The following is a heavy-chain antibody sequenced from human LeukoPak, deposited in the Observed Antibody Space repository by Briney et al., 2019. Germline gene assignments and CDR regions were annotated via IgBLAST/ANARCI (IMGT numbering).Heavy chain of an antibody. D-gene: IGHD6-13*01. CDR3: AKEVAAVFDY. Sequence: GRSLRLSCAASGFTFSTYAMTWVRQAPGKGLEWVSTISGSGGSTYYADSVKGRFTISRDNSKNTLFLQMNSLRAEDTAVYYCAKEVAAVFDYWGQGTLVTVSS. CDR1: GFTFSTYA. CDR2: ISGSGGST. V-gene: IGHV3-23*01. J-gene: IGHJ4*02.